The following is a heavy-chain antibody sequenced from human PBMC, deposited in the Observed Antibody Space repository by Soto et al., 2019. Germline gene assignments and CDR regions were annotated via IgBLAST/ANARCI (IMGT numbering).Heavy chain of an antibody. J-gene: IGHJ4*02. CDR3: EREDKFERRSSASIDY. V-gene: IGHV3-48*01. CDR2: VSGSGSIT. D-gene: IGHD2-21*01. CDR1: GFSFSSYS. Sequence: GGSLRLSCTASGFSFSSYSINWVRQAPGMGLEWLSYVSGSGSITYHADSVKGRFTISRDNVKRLVYLQMNSLRAEDTAIYYREREDKFERRSSASIDYWGQGYLVTVSS.